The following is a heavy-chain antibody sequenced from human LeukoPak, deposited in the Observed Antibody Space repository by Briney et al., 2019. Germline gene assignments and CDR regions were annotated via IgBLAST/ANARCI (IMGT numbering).Heavy chain of an antibody. V-gene: IGHV1-18*01. CDR3: ARVQLERSGEPFDY. J-gene: IGHJ4*02. CDR2: ISSYNGNT. D-gene: IGHD1-1*01. CDR1: GYTFSSDG. Sequence: RASVKVSCKASGYTFSSDGISWVRQAPGQGLEWMGWISSYNGNTKYAEKLQGRVTMTTDTSTSTAYIELRSLRSDDTAVYYCARVQLERSGEPFDYWGQGTLVTVSS.